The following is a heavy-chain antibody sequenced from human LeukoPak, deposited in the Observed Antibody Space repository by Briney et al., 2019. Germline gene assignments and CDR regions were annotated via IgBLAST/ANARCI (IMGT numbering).Heavy chain of an antibody. D-gene: IGHD3-9*01. CDR3: ARDTGYYDILTGYYRPSPYFDY. CDR1: GYSISSGYY. Sequence: SETLSLTCTVSGYSISSGYYWGWIRQPPGKGLEWIGSIYHSGSTYYNPSLKSRVTISVDTSKSQFSLKLSSVTAADTAVYYCARDTGYYDILTGYYRPSPYFDYWGQGTLVTVSS. CDR2: IYHSGST. V-gene: IGHV4-38-2*02. J-gene: IGHJ4*02.